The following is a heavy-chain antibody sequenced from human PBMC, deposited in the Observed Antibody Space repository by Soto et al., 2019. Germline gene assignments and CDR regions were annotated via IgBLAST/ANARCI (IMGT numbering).Heavy chain of an antibody. CDR1: RFTFSSYG. CDR3: AKQLVGDYFFLGMDV. Sequence: EVQLLESGGDLVQPGGSLRLSCAASRFTFSSYGMSWVRQTPGNGLECVAGIGGSGDATYYVDSVKGRFTISRDNSKSTLFLQMNSLRAEDTAVYYCAKQLVGDYFFLGMDVWGQGTTVTVSS. V-gene: IGHV3-23*01. CDR2: IGGSGDAT. D-gene: IGHD3-16*01. J-gene: IGHJ6*02.